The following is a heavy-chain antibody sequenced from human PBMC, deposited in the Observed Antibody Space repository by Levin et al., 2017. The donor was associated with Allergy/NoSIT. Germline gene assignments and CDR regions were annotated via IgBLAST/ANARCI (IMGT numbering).Heavy chain of an antibody. CDR1: GGSISSSSYY. Sequence: SETLSLTCTVSGGSISSSSYYWGWIRQPPGKGLEWIGSIYYSGSTYYNPSLKSRVTISVDTSKNQFSLKLSSVTAADTAVYYCASVQRVAGTSFDYWGQGTLVTVSS. CDR2: IYYSGST. V-gene: IGHV4-39*01. J-gene: IGHJ4*02. D-gene: IGHD6-19*01. CDR3: ASVQRVAGTSFDY.